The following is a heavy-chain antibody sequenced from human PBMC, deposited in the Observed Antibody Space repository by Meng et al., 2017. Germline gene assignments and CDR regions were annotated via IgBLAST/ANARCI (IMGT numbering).Heavy chain of an antibody. J-gene: IGHJ5*02. CDR3: AREERGSGDS. CDR1: GYIFASYG. D-gene: IGHD3-22*01. CDR2: INSYSGDT. V-gene: IGHV1-18*01. Sequence: QGQRVQSGAEVKKPWASAKVSCKASGYIFASYGIHWVRQAPGQGLEWIGWINSYSGDTNYTQTLQGRVTLTKEPSTSTAYMELRSLRSDDTAVYYCAREERGSGDSWGQGTLVTVSS.